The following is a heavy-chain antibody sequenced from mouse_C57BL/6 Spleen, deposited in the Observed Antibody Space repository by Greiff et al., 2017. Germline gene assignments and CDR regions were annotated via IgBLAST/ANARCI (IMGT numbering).Heavy chain of an antibody. CDR3: ARNYYALYYFDY. CDR2: IDPSDSYT. D-gene: IGHD1-1*01. V-gene: IGHV1-59*01. Sequence: QVQLQQPGAELVRPGTSVKLSCKASGYTFTSYWMHWVKQRPGQGLEWIGVIDPSDSYTNYNQKFKGKATLTVDTSSSTAYMQLSSLTSEDSAVYYCARNYYALYYFDYWGQGTTLTVSS. J-gene: IGHJ2*01. CDR1: GYTFTSYW.